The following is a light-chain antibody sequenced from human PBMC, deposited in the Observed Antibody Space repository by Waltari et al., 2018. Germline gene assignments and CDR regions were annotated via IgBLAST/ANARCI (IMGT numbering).Light chain of an antibody. J-gene: IGKJ5*01. V-gene: IGKV3-20*01. Sequence: EIVLTQSPDTLYLSPGERAPLSSRASQSVSNNYLAWYQQKAGQAPRLLIYGASKRATGIPDRFSGSGSGTDFTLTISRLEPEDFAVYYCQQYGSSPPITFGQGSRLDIK. CDR1: QSVSNNY. CDR2: GAS. CDR3: QQYGSSPPIT.